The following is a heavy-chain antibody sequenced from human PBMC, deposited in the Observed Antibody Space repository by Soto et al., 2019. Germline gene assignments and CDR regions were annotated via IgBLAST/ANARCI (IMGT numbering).Heavy chain of an antibody. V-gene: IGHV1-2*04. CDR1: GYTFTGYY. D-gene: IGHD2-15*01. CDR3: ARWWGRSCRGGSCYAFDI. CDR2: INPNSGGT. J-gene: IGHJ3*02. Sequence: GASVKVSCKASGYTFTGYYMHWVRQAPGQGLEWMGWINPNSGGTNYAQKFQGWVTMTRDTSISTAYMELSRLRSDDTAVYYCARWWGRSCRGGSCYAFDIWGQGTMVTVAS.